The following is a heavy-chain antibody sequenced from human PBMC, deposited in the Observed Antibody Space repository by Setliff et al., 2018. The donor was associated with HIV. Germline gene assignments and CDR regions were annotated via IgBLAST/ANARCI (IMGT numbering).Heavy chain of an antibody. J-gene: IGHJ6*03. D-gene: IGHD4-4*01. CDR1: GGSISSYY. CDR3: AREVRYYYYMDV. V-gene: IGHV4-59*01. CDR2: IYYSGST. Sequence: KPSETLSLTCTVSGGSISSYYWSWIRQPPGRGLEWIGYIYYSGSTNYKPSLKSRVSISVDTSKNQFSLKLSSVTAADTAVYYCAREVRYYYYMDVWGKGTTVTVSS.